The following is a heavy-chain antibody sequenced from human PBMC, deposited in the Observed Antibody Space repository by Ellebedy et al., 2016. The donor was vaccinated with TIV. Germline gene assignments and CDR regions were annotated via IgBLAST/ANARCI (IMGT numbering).Heavy chain of an antibody. Sequence: GESLKISCQGFGFSFTNYWIGWVLQMPGKGLEWMGTIYPDDSDVRYSPSFQGQVTISVDKSISTAYLQWTSLQASDSAMYYCARRGGRETKDGNDALDIWGQGTMVTVSS. D-gene: IGHD3-16*01. J-gene: IGHJ3*02. V-gene: IGHV5-51*01. CDR2: IYPDDSDV. CDR1: GFSFTNYW. CDR3: ARRGGRETKDGNDALDI.